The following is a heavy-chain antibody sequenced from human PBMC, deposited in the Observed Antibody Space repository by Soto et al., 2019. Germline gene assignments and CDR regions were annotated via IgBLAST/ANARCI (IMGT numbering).Heavy chain of an antibody. D-gene: IGHD3-22*01. CDR2: IYTSGST. Sequence: KPSETLSLTCTVSGGSISSYYWSWIRQPAGKGLEWIGRIYTSGSTNYNPSLKSRVTMSVDTSKNQFSLKLSSVTAADTAVYYCARVGYDSSGYYHYYFDYWGQGTLVTVSS. CDR3: ARVGYDSSGYYHYYFDY. CDR1: GGSISSYY. J-gene: IGHJ4*02. V-gene: IGHV4-4*07.